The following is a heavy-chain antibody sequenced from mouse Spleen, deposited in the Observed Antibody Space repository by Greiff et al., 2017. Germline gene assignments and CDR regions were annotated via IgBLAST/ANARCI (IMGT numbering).Heavy chain of an antibody. J-gene: IGHJ4*01. CDR3: ARRNYGNFFYAMDY. D-gene: IGHD2-1*01. CDR1: GYAFSSYW. Sequence: VKLQQSGAELVKPGASVKISCKASGYAFSSYWMNWVKQRPGKGLEWIGQIYPGDGDTNYNGKFKGKATLTADKSSSTAYMQLSSLTSEDSAVYFCARRNYGNFFYAMDYWGQGTSVTVSS. CDR2: IYPGDGDT. V-gene: IGHV1-80*01.